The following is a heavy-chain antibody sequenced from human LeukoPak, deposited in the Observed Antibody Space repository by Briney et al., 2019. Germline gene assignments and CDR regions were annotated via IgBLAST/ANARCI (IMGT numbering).Heavy chain of an antibody. CDR2: ISSSSSYI. CDR1: GFTFSSYS. V-gene: IGHV3-21*01. D-gene: IGHD5-18*01. J-gene: IGHJ4*02. CDR3: ARDLRADTAMVAQPCDY. Sequence: GGSLRLSCAASGFTFSSYSMNWVRQALGKGLEWVSSISSSSSYIYYADSVKGRFTISRDNAKNSLYLQMNSLRAEDTAVYYCARDLRADTAMVAQPCDYWGQGTLVTVSS.